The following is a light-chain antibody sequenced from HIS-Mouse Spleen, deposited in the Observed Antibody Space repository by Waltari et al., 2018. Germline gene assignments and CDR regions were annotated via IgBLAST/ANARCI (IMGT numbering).Light chain of an antibody. CDR1: QSISSY. Sequence: DIQMTQSPSSLSAYVGDRVPLPCRASQSISSYLNWYQQKPGKAPTLLIYAASSLQSGVPSRFSGSGSGTDFTLTISSLQPEDFATYYCQQSYSTLDAWTFGQGTKVEIK. V-gene: IGKV1-39*01. CDR3: QQSYSTLDAWT. J-gene: IGKJ1*01. CDR2: AAS.